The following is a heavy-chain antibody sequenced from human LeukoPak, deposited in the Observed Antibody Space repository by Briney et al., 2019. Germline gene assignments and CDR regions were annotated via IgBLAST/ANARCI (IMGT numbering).Heavy chain of an antibody. V-gene: IGHV3-33*01. Sequence: PGGSLRLSCAASGFTFSSYGMHWVRQAPGKGLEWVAVIWYDGSNKYYADSAKGRFTISRDNSKNTLYLQMNSLRAEDTAVYYCASGIQLWFLDYWGQGTLVTVSS. CDR3: ASGIQLWFLDY. CDR1: GFTFSSYG. J-gene: IGHJ4*02. CDR2: IWYDGSNK. D-gene: IGHD5-18*01.